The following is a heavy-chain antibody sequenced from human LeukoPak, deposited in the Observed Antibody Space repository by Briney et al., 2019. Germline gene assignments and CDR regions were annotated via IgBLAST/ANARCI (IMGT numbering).Heavy chain of an antibody. CDR2: IYYSGST. D-gene: IGHD5-18*01. V-gene: IGHV4-59*01. CDR3: ARRDTAMVTFDY. J-gene: IGHJ4*02. CDR1: GGSISSYY. Sequence: SETLSLTCTVSGGSISSYYWSWIRQPPGNGLEWIGYIYYSGSTNYNPSLKSRVTISVDTSKNQFSLKLSSVTAADTAVYYCARRDTAMVTFDYWGQGTLVTVSS.